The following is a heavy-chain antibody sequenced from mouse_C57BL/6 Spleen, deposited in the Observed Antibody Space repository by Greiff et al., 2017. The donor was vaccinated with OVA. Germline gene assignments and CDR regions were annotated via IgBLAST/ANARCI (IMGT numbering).Heavy chain of an antibody. D-gene: IGHD1-1*01. V-gene: IGHV5-17*01. CDR1: GFTFSDYG. CDR3: ASPPPYYGYAMDY. Sequence: EVKVVESGGGLVKPGGSLKLSCAASGFTFSDYGMHWVRQAPEKGLEWVAYISSGSSTIYYADTVKGRFTISRDNAKNTLFLQMTSLRSEDTAMYYCASPPPYYGYAMDYWGQGTSVTVSS. J-gene: IGHJ4*01. CDR2: ISSGSSTI.